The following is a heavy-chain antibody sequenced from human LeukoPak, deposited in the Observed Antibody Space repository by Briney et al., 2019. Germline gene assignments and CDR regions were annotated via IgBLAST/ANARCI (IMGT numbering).Heavy chain of an antibody. D-gene: IGHD3-22*01. V-gene: IGHV4-39*07. J-gene: IGHJ4*02. CDR1: GGSISTSNYY. Sequence: PSETLSLTCTVSGGSISTSNYYWGWVRQPPGKGLEWIGNIFYSGSTYYSPSLKSRVTISLDTSRNQFSLKLNSVSAADTAVYYCAREIYYDSSAYDYWGQGTLVTVSS. CDR2: IFYSGST. CDR3: AREIYYDSSAYDY.